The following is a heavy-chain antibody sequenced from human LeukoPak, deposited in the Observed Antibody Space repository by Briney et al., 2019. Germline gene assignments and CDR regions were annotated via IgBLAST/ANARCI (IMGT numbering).Heavy chain of an antibody. D-gene: IGHD1-26*01. CDR2: ISAYNGNT. J-gene: IGHJ4*02. CDR3: ARLVRGSFIPFDY. Sequence: ASVKVSCKASGGTFSSYAISWVRQAPGQGLEWMGWISAYNGNTNYAQKLQGRVTMTTDTSTSTDYMELRSLRSDDTAVYYCARLVRGSFIPFDYWGQGTLVTVSS. CDR1: GGTFSSYA. V-gene: IGHV1-18*01.